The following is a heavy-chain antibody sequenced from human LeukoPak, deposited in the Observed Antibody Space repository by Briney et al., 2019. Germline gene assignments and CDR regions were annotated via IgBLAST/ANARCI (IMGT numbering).Heavy chain of an antibody. J-gene: IGHJ4*02. D-gene: IGHD6-19*01. CDR1: GGSISSYY. Sequence: SETLSLTCTVSGGSISSYYWSWIRQPPGKGLEWIGYIYYSGSNNYNPSLKSRVTISVDTSKNQFSLKLSSVTAADTAVYYCARHRDSSGWYYFDYWGQGTLVTVSS. V-gene: IGHV4-59*08. CDR2: IYYSGSN. CDR3: ARHRDSSGWYYFDY.